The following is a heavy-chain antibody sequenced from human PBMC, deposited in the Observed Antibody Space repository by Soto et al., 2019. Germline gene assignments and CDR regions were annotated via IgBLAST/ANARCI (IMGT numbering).Heavy chain of an antibody. CDR3: ARDQPGYSYGYGLGY. Sequence: GGSLRLSCAASGLTFSSYSMNWVRQASGKGLEWVPSISSSSSYIYYADSVKGRFTISRDNAKNSLYLQMNSLRAEDTAVYYCARDQPGYSYGYGLGYWGQGTLVTVSS. J-gene: IGHJ4*02. V-gene: IGHV3-21*01. D-gene: IGHD5-18*01. CDR2: ISSSSSYI. CDR1: GLTFSSYS.